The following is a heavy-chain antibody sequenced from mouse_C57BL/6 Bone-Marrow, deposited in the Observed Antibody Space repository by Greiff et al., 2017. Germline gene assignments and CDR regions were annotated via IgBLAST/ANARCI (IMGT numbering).Heavy chain of an antibody. Sequence: QVQLQQPGAELVMPGASVKLSCKASGYTFTSYWMHWVKQRPGQGLEWIGEIDPSDSYTNYNQKFKGKSTLTVDKSSSTAYMQLSSLTSEDSAVYYCARGLITTVVATHYYAMDYWGQGTSVTVSS. J-gene: IGHJ4*01. CDR3: ARGLITTVVATHYYAMDY. CDR2: IDPSDSYT. V-gene: IGHV1-69*01. D-gene: IGHD1-1*01. CDR1: GYTFTSYW.